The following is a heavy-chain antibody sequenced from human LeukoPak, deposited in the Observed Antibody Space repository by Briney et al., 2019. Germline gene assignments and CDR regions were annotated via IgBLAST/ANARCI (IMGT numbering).Heavy chain of an antibody. Sequence: PGGSLRLSCAASGFTFSFYWMSWVRQSPGQGLEWVANIKQGGSETYYVDSVKGRFTISRDDAKNSLSLQMNSLRAEDTAVYYCARRYCSNTSCYPYFDYWGQGTLVTVSS. CDR1: GFTFSFYW. CDR3: ARRYCSNTSCYPYFDY. V-gene: IGHV3-7*01. CDR2: IKQGGSET. J-gene: IGHJ4*02. D-gene: IGHD2-2*01.